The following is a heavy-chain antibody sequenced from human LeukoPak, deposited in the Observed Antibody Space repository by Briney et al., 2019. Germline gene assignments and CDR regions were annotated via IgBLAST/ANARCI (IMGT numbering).Heavy chain of an antibody. CDR3: ARVYSSSWSAPFDY. J-gene: IGHJ4*02. V-gene: IGHV4-30-2*01. Sequence: TSETLSLTCTVSGGSISSGDYYWSWIRQPPGKGLEWIGYIYHSGSTYYNPSLKSRVTISVDRSKTQFSLKLSSVTAADTAVYYCARVYSSSWSAPFDYWGQGTLVTVSS. CDR2: IYHSGST. D-gene: IGHD6-13*01. CDR1: GGSISSGDYY.